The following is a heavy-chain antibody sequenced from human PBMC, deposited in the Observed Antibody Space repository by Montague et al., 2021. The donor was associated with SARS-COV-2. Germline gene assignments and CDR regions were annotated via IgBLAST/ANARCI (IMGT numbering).Heavy chain of an antibody. CDR2: ISSSGGGSTK. CDR1: GFIFSSYE. V-gene: IGHV3-48*03. D-gene: IGHD2-21*01. CDR3: ARDRDWDDWCGMDV. Sequence: SLRLSCAASGFIFSSYEMNWVRQAPGKGLEWISYISSSGGGSTKXYTGSVKGRFTISRDNAKNSLYLQMNSLRVEDTAIYYCARDRDWDDWCGMDVWGQGTTVTVSS. J-gene: IGHJ6*02.